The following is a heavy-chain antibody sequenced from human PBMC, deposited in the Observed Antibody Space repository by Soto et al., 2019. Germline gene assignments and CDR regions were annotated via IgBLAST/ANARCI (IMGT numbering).Heavy chain of an antibody. V-gene: IGHV3-21*01. CDR3: ARGEWELLPNSEVDY. CDR2: ISSSSSYI. CDR1: GLTFSSYS. J-gene: IGHJ4*02. D-gene: IGHD1-26*01. Sequence: EVQLVESGGGLVKPGGSLRLSCAASGLTFSSYSMNWVRQAPGKGLEWVSSISSSSSYIYYADSVKGRFTISRDNAKNSLYLQMNSLRAEDTAVYYCARGEWELLPNSEVDYWGQGTLVTVSS.